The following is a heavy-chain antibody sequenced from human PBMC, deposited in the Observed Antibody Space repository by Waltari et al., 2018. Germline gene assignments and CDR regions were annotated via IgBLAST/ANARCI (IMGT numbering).Heavy chain of an antibody. D-gene: IGHD3-22*01. CDR3: ARVGDYYDSSGYYESWFDP. V-gene: IGHV4-59*01. Sequence: QVQLQESGPGLVKPSETLSLTCTVSGGSISSYYWSCIRQPPGKGLEWIGYIYYSGSTNYNPSLKSRVTISVDTSKNQFSLKLSSVTAADTAVYYCARVGDYYDSSGYYESWFDPWGQGTLVTVSS. CDR1: GGSISSYY. CDR2: IYYSGST. J-gene: IGHJ5*02.